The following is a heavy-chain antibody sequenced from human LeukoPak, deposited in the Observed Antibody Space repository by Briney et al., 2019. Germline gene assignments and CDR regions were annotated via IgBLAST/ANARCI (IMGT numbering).Heavy chain of an antibody. V-gene: IGHV1-24*01. Sequence: ASVKVSCRVSGYTLTALSMHWVRQAPGKGLEWMGGFDPDTVETIHAQKFQGRVTMTEDTSTDTAYMDLSSLRSEDTAVYYCATVRYYDTPGDSDYFDYWGQGTLVTVSS. CDR1: GYTLTALS. CDR2: FDPDTVET. CDR3: ATVRYYDTPGDSDYFDY. D-gene: IGHD3-22*01. J-gene: IGHJ4*02.